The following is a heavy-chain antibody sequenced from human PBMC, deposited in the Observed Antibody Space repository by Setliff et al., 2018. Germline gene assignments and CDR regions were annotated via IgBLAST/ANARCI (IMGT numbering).Heavy chain of an antibody. V-gene: IGHV1-18*01. D-gene: IGHD2-2*01. CDR2: ISAYNGNT. Sequence: ASVKVSCKASGYTFTSYGISWVRQAPGQGLEWMGWISAYNGNTNYAQKLQGRVTMTTDTSTSTAYMELRSLRSDNTAVYYCARGVYCSSTSCSPGLNWFDPWGQGTLVTVSS. CDR3: ARGVYCSSTSCSPGLNWFDP. CDR1: GYTFTSYG. J-gene: IGHJ5*02.